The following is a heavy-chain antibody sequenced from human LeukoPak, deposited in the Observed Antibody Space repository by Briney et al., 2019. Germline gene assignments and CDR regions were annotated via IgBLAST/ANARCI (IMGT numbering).Heavy chain of an antibody. D-gene: IGHD3-3*01. V-gene: IGHV4-4*02. J-gene: IGHJ4*02. Sequence: SGTLSLTCAVSGGSINSDYWWTWVRQSPGKGLEWIGEIYHTGSVNYNLSLESRVAISRDRSKNQFSLMLRSVTAADTAVYYCARHDDFLSAYNYWGQGILVTVSS. CDR1: GGSINSDYW. CDR3: ARHDDFLSAYNY. CDR2: IYHTGSV.